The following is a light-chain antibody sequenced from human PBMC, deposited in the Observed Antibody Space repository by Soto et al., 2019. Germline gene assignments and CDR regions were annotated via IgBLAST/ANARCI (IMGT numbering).Light chain of an antibody. Sequence: QSVLTQPPSVSAAPGQKVTISCSGSSSNIGNNYVSWYQQLPGTAPKLLIYENDKRTSGIPDRFSGSKSGTSASLGITGLQTGDEADYFCGAWDSGLSGYVFATGTKLTVL. V-gene: IGLV1-51*02. CDR1: SSNIGNNY. J-gene: IGLJ1*01. CDR2: END. CDR3: GAWDSGLSGYV.